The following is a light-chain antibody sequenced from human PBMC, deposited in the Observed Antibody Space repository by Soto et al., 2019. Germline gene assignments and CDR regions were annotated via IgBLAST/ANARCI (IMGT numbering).Light chain of an antibody. J-gene: IGKJ3*01. V-gene: IGKV3-11*01. CDR3: QQRSNWPLT. Sequence: EIVLTQSPATLSLSPGERATLSCRASQSVSTYLAWYQQKPGQAPRLLIYDASNRATGIPARFSGSGSGTGFTLTISSLEPEDCAFYYCQQRSNWPLTFGPGTKVDIK. CDR2: DAS. CDR1: QSVSTY.